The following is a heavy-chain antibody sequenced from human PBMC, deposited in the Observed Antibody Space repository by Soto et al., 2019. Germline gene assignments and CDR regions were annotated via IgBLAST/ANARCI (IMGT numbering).Heavy chain of an antibody. CDR2: ISGIGSST. Sequence: EVQLLESGGGSVQPGGSLRLSCAASGFPFSSYGMARVRPTPGKGLGWVPGISGIGSSTHYPDSVKGRFTLPRDDSKNTLYLQMNSLSAEDTAVYYCAKDRRTLSSFDYWGQGTLVTVSS. D-gene: IGHD3-16*02. CDR1: GFPFSSYG. J-gene: IGHJ4*02. V-gene: IGHV3-23*01. CDR3: AKDRRTLSSFDY.